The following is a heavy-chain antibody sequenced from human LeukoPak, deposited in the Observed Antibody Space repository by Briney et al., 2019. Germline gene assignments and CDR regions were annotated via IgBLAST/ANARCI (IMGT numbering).Heavy chain of an antibody. D-gene: IGHD1-26*01. CDR3: ARLALQEVGATQTYYLDY. CDR2: IYHSGRT. CDR1: GYSISSGYY. V-gene: IGHV4-38-2*02. J-gene: IGHJ4*02. Sequence: KPSETLSLTCTVSGYSISSGYYWGWIRQPPGKGLEWIGNIYHSGRTYYNPSLKSRVSISIDTSKNQLSLKVSSVTAADTAVYYCARLALQEVGATQTYYLDYWGQGTLVTVSS.